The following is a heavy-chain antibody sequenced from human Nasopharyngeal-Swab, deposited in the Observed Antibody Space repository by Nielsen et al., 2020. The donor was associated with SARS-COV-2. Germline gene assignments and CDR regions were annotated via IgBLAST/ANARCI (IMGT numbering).Heavy chain of an antibody. Sequence: ASLKVSCKASGYTFTSYGISWVRQAPGQGLEWMGWISAYNGNTNYAQKLQGRVTMTTDTSTSTAYMELRSLRSDDTAVYYCARGRRRYFYYDYVWGSYPVGGYFDYWGQGTLVTVSS. CDR1: GYTFTSYG. CDR3: ARGRRRYFYYDYVWGSYPVGGYFDY. D-gene: IGHD3-16*02. CDR2: ISAYNGNT. V-gene: IGHV1-18*04. J-gene: IGHJ4*02.